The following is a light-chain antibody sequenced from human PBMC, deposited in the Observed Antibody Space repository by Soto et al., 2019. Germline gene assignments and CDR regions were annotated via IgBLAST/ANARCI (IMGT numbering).Light chain of an antibody. CDR3: QQYNNWPPYT. J-gene: IGKJ2*01. Sequence: EIVMTQSPVTLSVSPGERATLSCRASQSVSSNLAWYQQKCGQAPRLLIYGASTRATGIPARFSGNASGTEFTLTISSLQSEDFSNYYCQQYNNWPPYTFGQGTKLEIK. CDR1: QSVSSN. CDR2: GAS. V-gene: IGKV3-15*01.